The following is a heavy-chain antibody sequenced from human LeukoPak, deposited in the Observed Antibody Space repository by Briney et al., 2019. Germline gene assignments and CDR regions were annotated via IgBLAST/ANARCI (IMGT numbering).Heavy chain of an antibody. V-gene: IGHV6-1*01. CDR3: ASWDPIGEEELVTKLHDAFDI. Sequence: SQTLSLTCAISGDSVSSNSAAWNWIRQSPSRGLEWLGRTYYRSKWYNDYAVSVKGRITINPDTSKNQFSLQLNSVTPEDTAVYYCASWDPIGEEELVTKLHDAFDIWGQGTMVTVSS. J-gene: IGHJ3*02. CDR2: TYYRSKWYN. CDR1: GDSVSSNSAA. D-gene: IGHD2-21*02.